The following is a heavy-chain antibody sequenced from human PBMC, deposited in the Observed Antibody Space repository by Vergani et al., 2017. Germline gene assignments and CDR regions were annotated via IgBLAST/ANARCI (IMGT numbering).Heavy chain of an antibody. J-gene: IGHJ6*01. V-gene: IGHV4-34*01. CDR1: GGSFTSYH. CDR3: ARVYTETNGHLYFCWDIDV. Sequence: QVQLQQWGGGLLKPSETLSLTCVVNGGSFTSYHWTWIRQSPGEGLEWVGDIDHTGRPDYNPSLKSRLTMSVDKSRNQLSLTLNSVTATDTAIYFCARVYTETNGHLYFCWDIDVWGQGTAGT. D-gene: IGHD4-11*01. CDR2: IDHTGRP.